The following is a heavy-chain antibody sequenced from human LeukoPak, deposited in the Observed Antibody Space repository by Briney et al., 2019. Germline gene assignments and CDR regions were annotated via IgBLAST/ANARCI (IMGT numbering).Heavy chain of an antibody. V-gene: IGHV3-74*01. CDR3: ASSFHYYYYYMDV. D-gene: IGHD2-21*01. Sequence: GSLRLSCAASGFTFSNYWMHWVRQAPGKGLVWVSRINSDGSSTSYADSVKGRFTISRDNAKNTLYLQMNSLRAEDTAVYYCASSFHYYYYYMDVWGKGTTVTVSS. J-gene: IGHJ6*03. CDR2: INSDGSST. CDR1: GFTFSNYW.